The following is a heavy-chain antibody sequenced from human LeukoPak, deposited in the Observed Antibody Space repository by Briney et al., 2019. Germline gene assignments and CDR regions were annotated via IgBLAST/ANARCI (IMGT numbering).Heavy chain of an antibody. CDR1: GYSFTSYW. J-gene: IGHJ4*02. CDR2: IYPGDSDT. D-gene: IGHD4-4*01. V-gene: IGHV5-51*03. Sequence: KPGESLKISCKGSGYSFTSYWIGWVRQMPVKGLEWMGIIYPGDSDTRYSPSFQGQVTISADKSISTAYLQWSSLKASDTAMYYCARTSPVTSDYYPTGANFDYWGQGTLVTVSS. CDR3: ARTSPVTSDYYPTGANFDY.